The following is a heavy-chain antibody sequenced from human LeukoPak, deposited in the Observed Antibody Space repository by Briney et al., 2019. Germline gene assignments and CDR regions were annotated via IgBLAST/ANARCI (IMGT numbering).Heavy chain of an antibody. CDR3: ARGWELLNDAFDI. V-gene: IGHV4-39*01. CDR1: GGSISSSSYY. Sequence: SETLSLTCTVSGGSISSSSYYWGWIRQPPGKGLEWIGSIYYSGSTYYNPSLESRVTISVDTSKNQFSLKLSFVTAADTAVYYCARGWELLNDAFDIWGQGTMVTVSS. CDR2: IYYSGST. D-gene: IGHD1-26*01. J-gene: IGHJ3*02.